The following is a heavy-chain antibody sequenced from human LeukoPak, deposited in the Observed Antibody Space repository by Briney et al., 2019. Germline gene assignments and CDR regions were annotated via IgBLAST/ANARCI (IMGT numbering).Heavy chain of an antibody. CDR1: GFTFSRNW. CDR3: ARVGDSGGWYYFNY. V-gene: IGHV3-74*01. D-gene: IGHD6-19*01. Sequence: PGGSLRLSCAASGFTFSRNWMHWVRQAPGKGLVGVSRISSDGSSTSYADSVKGRFTISRDNAKNTLYLQMNSLRAEDTAVYYCARVGDSGGWYYFNYWGQGTLVTVSS. J-gene: IGHJ4*02. CDR2: ISSDGSST.